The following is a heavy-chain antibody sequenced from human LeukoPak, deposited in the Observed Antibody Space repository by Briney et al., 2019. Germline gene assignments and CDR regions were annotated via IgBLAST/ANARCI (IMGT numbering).Heavy chain of an antibody. CDR3: ARRVVTGYNWFDP. D-gene: IGHD2-21*02. V-gene: IGHV4-30-4*01. Sequence: SQTLSLTCTVSGGSISSGDYYWSWIRQPPGKGLEWIGYIYYSGSTYYNPSLKSRVTLSVDTSKNQFSLKLSSVTAADTAVYYCARRVVTGYNWFDPWGQGTLVTVSS. CDR2: IYYSGST. CDR1: GGSISSGDYY. J-gene: IGHJ5*02.